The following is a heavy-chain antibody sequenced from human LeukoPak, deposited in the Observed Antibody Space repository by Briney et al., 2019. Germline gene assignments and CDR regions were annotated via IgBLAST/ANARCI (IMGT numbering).Heavy chain of an antibody. CDR2: IYYSGST. CDR3: AIRVHYYYYMDV. V-gene: IGHV4-39*01. Sequence: SETLSLTCTVSGGSISSSSYYWGWIRQPPGKGLQWIGSIYYSGSTYYNPSLKSRVTISVDTSKNQFSLKLSSVTAADTAVYYCAIRVHYYYYMDVWGKGTTVTISS. CDR1: GGSISSSSYY. J-gene: IGHJ6*03.